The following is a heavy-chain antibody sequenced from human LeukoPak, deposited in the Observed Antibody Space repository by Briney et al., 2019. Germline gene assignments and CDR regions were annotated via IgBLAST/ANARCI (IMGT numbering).Heavy chain of an antibody. CDR1: GGSISSGGYY. D-gene: IGHD3-22*01. V-gene: IGHV4-31*03. Sequence: SGTLSLTCTVSGGSISSGGYYWSWIRQHPGKGLEWIGYIYYSGSTYYNPSLKSRVTISVDTSKNQFSLKLSSVTAADTAGDYCARVATMILGAFDIWGQGTMVTVSS. J-gene: IGHJ3*02. CDR3: ARVATMILGAFDI. CDR2: IYYSGST.